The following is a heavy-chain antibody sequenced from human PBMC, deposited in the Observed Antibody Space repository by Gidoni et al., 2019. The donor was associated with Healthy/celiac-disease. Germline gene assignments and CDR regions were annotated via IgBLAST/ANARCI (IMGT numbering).Heavy chain of an antibody. J-gene: IGHJ4*02. CDR1: GFTFSSYA. CDR3: AKYPDYYGSGSSYYFDY. Sequence: EVQLLESGGGLVQPGGSLRLSCAASGFTFSSYAMSWVRQAPGKGLGWVSAISGSGGSTYYADSVKGRFTISRDNSKNTLYLQMNSLRAEDTAVYYCAKYPDYYGSGSSYYFDYWGQGTLVTVSS. D-gene: IGHD3-10*01. CDR2: ISGSGGST. V-gene: IGHV3-23*01.